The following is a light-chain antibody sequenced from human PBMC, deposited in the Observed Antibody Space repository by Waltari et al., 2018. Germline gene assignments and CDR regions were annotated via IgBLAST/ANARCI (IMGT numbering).Light chain of an antibody. CDR2: AAS. J-gene: IGKJ2*01. CDR1: QTLNNNY. Sequence: EIVLTQSPGTLSVSAGERATLSCMASQTLNNNYLAWYQQKPGQSPGLLIFAASKRATGVPDRFSGSGSGTDFTLTISRLEPEDFAMYYCQQYGSSPYSFGQGARVDFK. V-gene: IGKV3-20*01. CDR3: QQYGSSPYS.